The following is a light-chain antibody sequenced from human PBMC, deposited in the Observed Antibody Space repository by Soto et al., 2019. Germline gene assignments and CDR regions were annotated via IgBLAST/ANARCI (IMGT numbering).Light chain of an antibody. J-gene: IGKJ4*01. Sequence: EVVMAQSPATVSVSLGERITLSCRASQRISVNLAWYQQKPGLAPRLLIYGASTRATVIPGRFSGSGSGTDFTLTISSLQSEDFAVYYCQQYNDWPLTFGGGTKVDI. V-gene: IGKV3-15*01. CDR1: QRISVN. CDR3: QQYNDWPLT. CDR2: GAS.